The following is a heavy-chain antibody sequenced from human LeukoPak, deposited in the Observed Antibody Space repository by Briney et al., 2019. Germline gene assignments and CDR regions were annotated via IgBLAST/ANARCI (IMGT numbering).Heavy chain of an antibody. CDR2: INPNSGGT. J-gene: IGHJ6*03. D-gene: IGHD2-8*01. Sequence: ASVKVSCKASGYTFTGYYMHWVRQAPGQGLEWMGWINPNSGGTNYAQKFQGRVTMTRDTSISTAYMELSRLRSDATAVYYCARLKRSVYYYYMAVWGKGTTVTVSS. V-gene: IGHV1-2*02. CDR1: GYTFTGYY. CDR3: ARLKRSVYYYYMAV.